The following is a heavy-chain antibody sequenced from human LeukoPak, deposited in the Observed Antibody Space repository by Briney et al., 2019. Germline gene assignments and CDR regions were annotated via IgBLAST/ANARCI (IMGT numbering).Heavy chain of an antibody. Sequence: GGSLRLSCAASGFTFSSYEMNWVRQAPGKGLEWVAYISSSGNTIDYVDSVKGRFTISRDNAKNPLYLQMNSLRAEDTAVYYCARDLRDYYDSSGYYYDYWGQGTLVTVSS. CDR1: GFTFSSYE. CDR3: ARDLRDYYDSSGYYYDY. J-gene: IGHJ4*02. D-gene: IGHD3-22*01. V-gene: IGHV3-48*03. CDR2: ISSSGNTI.